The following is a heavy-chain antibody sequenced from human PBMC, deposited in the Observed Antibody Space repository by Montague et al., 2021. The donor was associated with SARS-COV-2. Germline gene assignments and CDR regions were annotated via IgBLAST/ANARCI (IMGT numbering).Heavy chain of an antibody. CDR1: GEYVSAFY. V-gene: IGHV4-59*02. J-gene: IGHJ5*01. Sequence: SETLSLTCSVPGEYVSAFYWNWLRQSPGKGLEWIGRIYHSGSSNFNPSLKRRLSMSIDTSKNQFSLTLRSVTAANTAIYFCARDPRGGTGYLDSWGQGILVAVSS. CDR2: IYHSGSS. CDR3: ARDPRGGTGYLDS. D-gene: IGHD6-25*01.